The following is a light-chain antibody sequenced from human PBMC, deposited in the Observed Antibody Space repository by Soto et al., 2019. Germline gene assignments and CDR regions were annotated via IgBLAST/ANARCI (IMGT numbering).Light chain of an antibody. CDR1: QSVTIN. V-gene: IGKV3-20*01. J-gene: IGKJ1*01. CDR2: GAY. CDR3: KQYGSSPGT. Sequence: ILLTQSPDTLSVSPGERVTLSCRASQSVTINLAWYQHTPGQAPRLLIYGAYIRATDIPDRFSGSGSGTDFTLTITRLEPEDFAVYYCKQYGSSPGTFGQGAKVDI.